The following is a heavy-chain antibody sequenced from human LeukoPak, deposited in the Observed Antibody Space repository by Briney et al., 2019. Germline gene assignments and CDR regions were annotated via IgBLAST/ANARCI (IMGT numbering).Heavy chain of an antibody. V-gene: IGHV1-69*13. CDR1: GYTFTGYY. J-gene: IGHJ5*02. D-gene: IGHD6-13*01. CDR2: IIPIFGTA. Sequence: SVKVSCKASGYTFTGYYMHWVRQAPGQGLEWMGGIIPIFGTANYAQKFQGRVTITADESTSTAYMKLSSLRSEDTAVYFCASAPRYSSSWPNNWFDPWGQGTLVTVSS. CDR3: ASAPRYSSSWPNNWFDP.